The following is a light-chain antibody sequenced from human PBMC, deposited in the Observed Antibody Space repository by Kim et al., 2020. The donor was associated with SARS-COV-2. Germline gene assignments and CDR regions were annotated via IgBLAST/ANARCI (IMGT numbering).Light chain of an antibody. V-gene: IGLV4-69*01. Sequence: VKLTCSLRSGHRTYAITWHRQQPQKGPRYLMKLNSNGRRVRGGGIPDRFSGSSSGAERYLTVASLHSEDEADYYCQTWGTGSWVFGGGTQLTVL. CDR3: QTWGTGSWV. CDR2: LNSNGRR. CDR1: SGHRTYA. J-gene: IGLJ3*02.